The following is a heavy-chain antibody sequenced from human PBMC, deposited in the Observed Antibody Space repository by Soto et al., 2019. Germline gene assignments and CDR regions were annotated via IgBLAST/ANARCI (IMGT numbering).Heavy chain of an antibody. CDR3: ASGSGSYLDFDY. CDR1: GGTFSSYA. CDR2: IIPIFGTA. V-gene: IGHV1-69*01. Sequence: ASVKVSCKASGGTFSSYAISWVRQAPGQGLEWMGGIIPIFGTANYAQKFQGRVTITADESTSTAYMELSSLRSEDTAVYYCASGSGSYLDFDYWGQGTLVTVSS. D-gene: IGHD1-26*01. J-gene: IGHJ4*02.